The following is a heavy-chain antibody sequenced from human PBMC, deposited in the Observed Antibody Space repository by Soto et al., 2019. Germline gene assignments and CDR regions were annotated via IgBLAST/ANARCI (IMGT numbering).Heavy chain of an antibody. J-gene: IGHJ4*02. CDR3: ARDRRELPSDY. V-gene: IGHV4-61*01. CDR2: IYYSGST. CDR1: GGSVSSGSYY. Sequence: VSLTCTVSGGSVSSGSYYWSWIRQPPGKGLEWIGYIYYSGSTNYNPSLKSRVTISVDTSKNQFSLKLSSVTAADTAVYYCARDRRELPSDYWGQGTLVTVSS. D-gene: IGHD1-26*01.